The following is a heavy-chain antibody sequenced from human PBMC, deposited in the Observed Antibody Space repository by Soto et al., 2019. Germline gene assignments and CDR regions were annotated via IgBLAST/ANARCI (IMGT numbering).Heavy chain of an antibody. Sequence: GESLKISCQASGYSFTAYWITWVRQMPGKGLEWMATIDPSDSYVDYSPSFRGHVTFSVDRSITTVYLQWNSLKASDSAMYFCKRRDSSSFYHFDFWGQGALVTVSS. CDR1: GYSFTAYW. D-gene: IGHD2-2*01. CDR2: IDPSDSYV. V-gene: IGHV5-10-1*01. CDR3: KRRDSSSFYHFDF. J-gene: IGHJ4*02.